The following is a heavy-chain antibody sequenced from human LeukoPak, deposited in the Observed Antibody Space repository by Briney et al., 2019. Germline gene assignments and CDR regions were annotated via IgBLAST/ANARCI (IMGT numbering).Heavy chain of an antibody. CDR2: ICPDGTVT. CDR3: ARVGIQLCFDY. Sequence: PGGSLRLSCAASGFSFSTYCMHWVRQAPGKGPMWVSRICPDGTVTNYADSVKARFSISRDNARNTVYLQMNSLRAEDTAVYYCARVGIQLCFDYWGQGTLVTVSS. V-gene: IGHV3-74*01. J-gene: IGHJ4*02. D-gene: IGHD5-18*01. CDR1: GFSFSTYC.